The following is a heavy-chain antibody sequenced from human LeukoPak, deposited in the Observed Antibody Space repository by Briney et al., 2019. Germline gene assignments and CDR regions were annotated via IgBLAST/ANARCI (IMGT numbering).Heavy chain of an antibody. CDR3: ARTPSGYETDYYFDY. D-gene: IGHD5-12*01. V-gene: IGHV3-48*01. CDR1: GFTFSSYS. CDR2: ISSGSNTI. J-gene: IGHJ4*02. Sequence: PGGSLRLSCAASGFTFSSYSMNWVRQAPGKGLEWVSHISSGSNTIYYADSVKGRFTISRDNAKNSLFLQMNSLRAEDTAVYYCARTPSGYETDYYFDYWGQGTLVTVSS.